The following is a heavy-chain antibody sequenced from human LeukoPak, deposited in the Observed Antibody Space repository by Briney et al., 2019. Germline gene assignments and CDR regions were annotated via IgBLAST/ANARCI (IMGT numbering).Heavy chain of an antibody. CDR1: GFTFSSYG. V-gene: IGHV3-30*03. CDR2: ISYDGSNK. J-gene: IGHJ4*02. Sequence: GGSLRLSCAASGFTFSSYGMHWVRQAPGKGLEWVAVISYDGSNKYYADSVKGRFTISRDNSKDTLYLQMNSLRAEDTAVYYCARDRGAWGYDYWGQGTLVTVSS. D-gene: IGHD3-16*01. CDR3: ARDRGAWGYDY.